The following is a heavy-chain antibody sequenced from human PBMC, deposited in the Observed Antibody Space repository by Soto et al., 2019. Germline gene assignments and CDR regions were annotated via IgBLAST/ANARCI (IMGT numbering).Heavy chain of an antibody. Sequence: QVQLVESGGGVVQPGRSLRLSCAASGFTFSSYGMHWVRQAPGKGLEWVAVISYDGSNKYYADSVKGRFTISRDNSKNPLYLHMNSLTAADTAVYYCPNDDPQWLPGDWGQGPLVTVSS. CDR2: ISYDGSNK. V-gene: IGHV3-30*18. CDR1: GFTFSSYG. J-gene: IGHJ4*02. CDR3: PNDDPQWLPGD. D-gene: IGHD3-22*01.